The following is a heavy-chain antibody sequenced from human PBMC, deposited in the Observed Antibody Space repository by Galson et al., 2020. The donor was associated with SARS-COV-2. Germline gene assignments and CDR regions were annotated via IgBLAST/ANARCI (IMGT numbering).Heavy chain of an antibody. D-gene: IGHD6-19*01. CDR1: GGSISSHY. V-gene: IGHV4-59*11. J-gene: IGHJ4*02. CDR3: SRAAVAGPFDY. CDR2: IYNSGNT. Sequence: SETLSLTCTVSGGSISSHYWSWIRQPPGKGLEWIGCIYNSGNTDYNPSLKSRVTISIDTSKNQFSLKVSSVTAADTAVYYCSRAAVAGPFDYWGQGTLVTVSS.